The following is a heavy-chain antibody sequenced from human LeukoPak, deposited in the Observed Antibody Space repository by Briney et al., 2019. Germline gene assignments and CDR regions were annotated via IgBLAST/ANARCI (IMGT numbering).Heavy chain of an antibody. CDR3: ATGRPRLHYDFWSGY. CDR2: FDPEDGET. D-gene: IGHD3-3*01. J-gene: IGHJ4*02. Sequence: GDSMKVSCKVSGYTLTELSMHWVRQAPGKGLEWMGGFDPEDGETIYAQKFQGRVTMTEDTSTDTAYMELSSLRSEDTAVYYCATGRPRLHYDFWSGYWGQGTLVTVSS. V-gene: IGHV1-24*01. CDR1: GYTLTELS.